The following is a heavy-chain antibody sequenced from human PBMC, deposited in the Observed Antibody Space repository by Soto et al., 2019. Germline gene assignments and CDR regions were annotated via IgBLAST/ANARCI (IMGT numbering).Heavy chain of an antibody. CDR1: GGSFSGYY. D-gene: IGHD6-25*01. Sequence: PSETLSLTCAVSGGSFSGYYWTWIRQIPGKGLEWIGEINQSANTKYNPSLKSRVTISVDTSKNQFSLKLKSVTAADTAVYYCARGIGTIAALQGDATDNCYFDSWGLGTRVTVSS. V-gene: IGHV4-34*01. CDR2: INQSANT. J-gene: IGHJ4*02. CDR3: ARGIGTIAALQGDATDNCYFDS.